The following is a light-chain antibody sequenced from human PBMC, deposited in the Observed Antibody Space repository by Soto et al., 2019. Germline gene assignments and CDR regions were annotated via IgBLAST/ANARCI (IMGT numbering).Light chain of an antibody. CDR1: QTISTR. V-gene: IGKV1-5*03. J-gene: IGKJ1*01. CDR3: QHYNSYSHA. Sequence: DIQMTQSPSTLSASVGDRVTITCRASQTISTRLAWYQQKPGKAPKLLIYKTSTLKSGVPSRFSGSGSGTEFTLTISSLQPDDFATYYCQHYNSYSHAFGQGTKVDIK. CDR2: KTS.